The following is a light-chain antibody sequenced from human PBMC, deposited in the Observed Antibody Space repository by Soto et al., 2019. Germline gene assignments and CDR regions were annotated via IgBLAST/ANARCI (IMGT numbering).Light chain of an antibody. Sequence: EIQMTQSPSTLSGSVGDRFTITGRASQGIRYALGWYQQKPGSAPKRLIYGASILQNGVPSRFGGSGSGTEFTLTISSLQPEDFATYYCLQYNSHPLTFGPGTKVDIK. J-gene: IGKJ1*01. CDR2: GAS. CDR3: LQYNSHPLT. V-gene: IGKV1-17*01. CDR1: QGIRYA.